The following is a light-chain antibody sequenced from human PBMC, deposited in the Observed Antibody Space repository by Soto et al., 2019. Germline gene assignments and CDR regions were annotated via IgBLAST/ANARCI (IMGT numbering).Light chain of an antibody. J-gene: IGLJ2*01. Sequence: QSVLTQPASVSGSPGQPITISCTGTSSDVGSYNLVSWYQQHPGKAPKLMIYEGSKRPSGVSNRFSGSKSGNTASLTISGLQAEDEADYYCCSYAGSSTFDVVFGGGTQLTVL. CDR3: CSYAGSSTFDVV. CDR2: EGS. CDR1: SSDVGSYNL. V-gene: IGLV2-23*03.